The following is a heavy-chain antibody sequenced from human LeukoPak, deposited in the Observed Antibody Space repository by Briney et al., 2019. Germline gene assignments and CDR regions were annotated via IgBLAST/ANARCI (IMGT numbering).Heavy chain of an antibody. Sequence: ASVKVSCKASGYSFISFYIHWVRQAPGQGLEWMGLIDPGMTRTTYAQKFQGRLTMTRDMSTNTVYMELTSLRSEDTAIFYCARGREKVFSNLDSWGQGTLVAVSS. CDR3: ARGREKVFSNLDS. D-gene: IGHD5/OR15-5a*01. J-gene: IGHJ4*02. V-gene: IGHV1-46*01. CDR1: GYSFISFY. CDR2: IDPGMTRT.